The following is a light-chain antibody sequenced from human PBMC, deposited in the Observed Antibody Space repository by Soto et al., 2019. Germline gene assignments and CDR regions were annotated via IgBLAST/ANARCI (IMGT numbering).Light chain of an antibody. V-gene: IGKV1-39*01. CDR2: GAS. CDR1: QNIYTY. Sequence: DIQMTQSPSSLSASIGDRVTITCRASQNIYTYLNWYQQKPGRALKVLILGASSLQSGVPSRFSGSGSGTDFTLTITSLQPEDFATYYCQQSYTTPTWTFGQGTRVEI. J-gene: IGKJ1*01. CDR3: QQSYTTPTWT.